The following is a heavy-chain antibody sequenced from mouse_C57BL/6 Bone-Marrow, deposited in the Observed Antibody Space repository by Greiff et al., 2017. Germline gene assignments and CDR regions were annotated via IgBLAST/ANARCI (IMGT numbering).Heavy chain of an antibody. CDR1: GYTFTDYY. V-gene: IGHV1-76*01. J-gene: IGHJ2*01. D-gene: IGHD2-5*01. Sequence: VMLVESGAELVRPGASVKLSCKASGYTFTDYYINWVKQRPGQGLEWIARIYPGSGNTYYNEKFKGKATLTAEKSSSTAYMQLSSLTSEDSAVYFCARDYSNEFDYWGQGTTLTVSS. CDR3: ARDYSNEFDY. CDR2: IYPGSGNT.